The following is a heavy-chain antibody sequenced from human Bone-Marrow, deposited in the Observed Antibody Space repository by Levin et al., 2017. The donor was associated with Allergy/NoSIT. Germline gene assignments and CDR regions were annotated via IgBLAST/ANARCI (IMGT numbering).Heavy chain of an antibody. Sequence: GGSLRLSCAASGFTFSSYDMHWVRQATGKGLEWVSAIGTAGDTYYPGSVKGRFTISRENAKNSLYLQMNSLRAGDTAVYYCARGEVQRAYDYGMDVWGQGTTVTVSS. J-gene: IGHJ6*02. CDR3: ARGEVQRAYDYGMDV. V-gene: IGHV3-13*01. D-gene: IGHD1-26*01. CDR1: GFTFSSYD. CDR2: IGTAGDT.